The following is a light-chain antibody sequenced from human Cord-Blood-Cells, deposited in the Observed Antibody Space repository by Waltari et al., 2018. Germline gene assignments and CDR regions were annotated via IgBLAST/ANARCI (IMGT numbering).Light chain of an antibody. CDR3: QQRSNWGFT. V-gene: IGKV3-11*01. Sequence: IVLTQSPAPLSLSPGERATLSCRASQSVSSYLAWYQQKPGQAPRLLIYDASNRATGIPGRFSGSGYGTDLTLTISSLEPEDFAVYYCQQRSNWGFTFGPGTKVDIK. CDR1: QSVSSY. J-gene: IGKJ3*01. CDR2: DAS.